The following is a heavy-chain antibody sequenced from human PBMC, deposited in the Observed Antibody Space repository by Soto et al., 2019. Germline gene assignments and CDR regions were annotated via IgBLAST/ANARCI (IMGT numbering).Heavy chain of an antibody. CDR3: AREKLSIAARPYYFDY. V-gene: IGHV4-31*03. CDR2: IYYSGST. J-gene: IGHJ4*02. D-gene: IGHD6-6*01. Sequence: PSETLSLTCTVSGGSISSGGYYWSWIRQHPGKGLEWIGYIYYSGSTNYNPSLKSRVTISVDTSKNQFSLKLSSVTAADTAVYYCAREKLSIAARPYYFDYWGQGTLVTVSS. CDR1: GGSISSGGYY.